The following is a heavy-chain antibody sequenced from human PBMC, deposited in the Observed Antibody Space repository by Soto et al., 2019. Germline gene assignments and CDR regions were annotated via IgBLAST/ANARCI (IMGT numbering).Heavy chain of an antibody. CDR1: GYTFTSYG. J-gene: IGHJ4*02. Sequence: VASVKVSCKASGYTFTSYGISWVRQAPGQGLEWMGWISAYNGNTNYAQKLQGRVTMTTDTSTSTAYMELRSLRSDDTAVYYCARDLSYDFWSGYYDFDYWGQGTLVTVSS. V-gene: IGHV1-18*01. D-gene: IGHD3-3*01. CDR3: ARDLSYDFWSGYYDFDY. CDR2: ISAYNGNT.